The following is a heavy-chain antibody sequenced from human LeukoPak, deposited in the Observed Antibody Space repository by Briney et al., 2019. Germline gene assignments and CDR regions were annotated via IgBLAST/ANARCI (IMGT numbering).Heavy chain of an antibody. CDR1: GFTFSSYN. CDR3: AKPRGLDYYDSSVILDY. V-gene: IGHV3-30*18. J-gene: IGHJ4*02. D-gene: IGHD3-22*01. Sequence: GRSLRLSCAASGFTFSSYNMQWARQAPGKGLEWVAGTSYDGSKKFYADSVKGRFTIPRDNSQNTLFLQMNSLRPEDTAVYYCAKPRGLDYYDSSVILDYWGQGTLVTVSS. CDR2: TSYDGSKK.